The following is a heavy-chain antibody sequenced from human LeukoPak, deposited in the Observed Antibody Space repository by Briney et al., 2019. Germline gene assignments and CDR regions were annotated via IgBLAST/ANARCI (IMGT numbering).Heavy chain of an antibody. CDR2: ISAYNGNT. J-gene: IGHJ6*02. Sequence: ASVKVSCKASGYTFTSYGISWVRQAPEQGLEWMGWISAYNGNTNYAQKLQGRVTMTTDTSTSTAYMELRSLRSDDTAVYYCAREGGSGWYLGGLDYYGMDVWGQGTTVTVSS. CDR3: AREGGSGWYLGGLDYYGMDV. V-gene: IGHV1-18*01. CDR1: GYTFTSYG. D-gene: IGHD6-19*01.